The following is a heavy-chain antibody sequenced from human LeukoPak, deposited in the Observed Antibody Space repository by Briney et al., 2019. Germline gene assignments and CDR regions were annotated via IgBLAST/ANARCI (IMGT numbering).Heavy chain of an antibody. CDR2: INHSGST. J-gene: IGHJ4*02. Sequence: SETLSLTCAVYGGSFSGYYWTWIRQPPGKGLEWIGEINHSGSTNYNPSLKSRVTISVDTSKNQFSLKLNSVTAADTAVYYCARKPAYSSYDYWGQGTLVTVSS. CDR3: ARKPAYSSYDY. CDR1: GGSFSGYY. V-gene: IGHV4-34*01. D-gene: IGHD5-12*01.